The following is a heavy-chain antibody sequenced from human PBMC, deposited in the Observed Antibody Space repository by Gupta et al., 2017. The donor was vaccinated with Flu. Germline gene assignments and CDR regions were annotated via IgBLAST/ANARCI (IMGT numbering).Heavy chain of an antibody. V-gene: IGHV1-8*01. D-gene: IGHD2-21*02. CDR3: ARGAIYCGGDCSHNWFDL. Sequence: QVQLVQSGAEVQKPGASVTVSCKASGYTFTSYDINWVRQATGQGLEWMGWMNPNSGNTVCPHKFQGRVTMTRNTALSTAYMALSSLRSEDTALYYCARGAIYCGGDCSHNWFDLWGQGPLGTVSS. CDR2: MNPNSGNT. J-gene: IGHJ5*02. CDR1: GYTFTSYD.